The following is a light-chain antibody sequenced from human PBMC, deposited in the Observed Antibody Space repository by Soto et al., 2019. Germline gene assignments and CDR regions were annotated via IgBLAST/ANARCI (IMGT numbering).Light chain of an antibody. Sequence: QSVLTQPAAVSGSPGQSITISCTGTSSDVGGYNYVSWYQHHPGKAPKLMIYDVSNRPSGVSNRFSGSKSGNTASLTISGLQAEDEAGYYCSSYTSSSTLYVFGTGTRSPS. V-gene: IGLV2-14*03. CDR2: DVS. CDR3: SSYTSSSTLYV. J-gene: IGLJ1*01. CDR1: SSDVGGYNY.